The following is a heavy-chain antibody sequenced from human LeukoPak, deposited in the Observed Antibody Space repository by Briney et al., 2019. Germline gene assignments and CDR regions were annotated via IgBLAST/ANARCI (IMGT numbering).Heavy chain of an antibody. V-gene: IGHV4-59*08. CDR2: IYYSGST. CDR1: GGSISSYY. J-gene: IGHJ3*02. Sequence: PSETLSLTCTVSGGSISSYYWSWIRQPPGKGLEWIGYIYYSGSTNYNPSLKSRVTISVDTSKNQFSLKLSSVTAADTAVYYCARRGIAAAGDAFDIWGQGTMVTVSS. CDR3: ARRGIAAAGDAFDI. D-gene: IGHD6-13*01.